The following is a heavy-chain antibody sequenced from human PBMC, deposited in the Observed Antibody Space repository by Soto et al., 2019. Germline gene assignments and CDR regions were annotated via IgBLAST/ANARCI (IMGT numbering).Heavy chain of an antibody. CDR3: AADPSGLEWEPLLGAFDI. CDR2: ISAYNGNT. J-gene: IGHJ3*02. CDR1: GYTFTSYG. V-gene: IGHV1-18*01. D-gene: IGHD1-26*01. Sequence: ASVKVSCKAAGYTFTSYGISWVRQAPGQGLEWMGWISAYNGNTNYAQKLQGRVTMTTDTSTSTAYMELSSLRSEDTAVYYCAADPSGLEWEPLLGAFDIWGQGTMVTVSS.